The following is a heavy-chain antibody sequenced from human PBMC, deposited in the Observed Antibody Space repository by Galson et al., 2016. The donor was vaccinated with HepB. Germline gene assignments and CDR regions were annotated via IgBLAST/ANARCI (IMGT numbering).Heavy chain of an antibody. J-gene: IGHJ4*02. Sequence: TLSLTCTVSGGSISSGDYYWTWIRQHPGKGLEWIGYIYNTVTTYYNPSLKSRVTISVDTSKNQLSLKPSSVTAADTAVYYCAKSSRVGATVLDYWGQGTLVTVSS. CDR3: AKSSRVGATVLDY. V-gene: IGHV4-31*03. CDR1: GGSISSGDYY. CDR2: IYNTVTT. D-gene: IGHD1-26*01.